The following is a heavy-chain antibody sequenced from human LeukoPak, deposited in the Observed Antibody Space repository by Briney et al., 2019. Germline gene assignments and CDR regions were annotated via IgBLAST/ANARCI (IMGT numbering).Heavy chain of an antibody. Sequence: GGSLRLSCAASGFTFSCYTMSWVRQAPGKGLEWVSAISASGSSTYYADSVKGRFTISRDNSKNTLYLQMNSLRAEDTAVYYCAKPYYYESSGYPPLLDYWGQGTLVTVSS. CDR2: ISASGSST. CDR3: AKPYYYESSGYPPLLDY. J-gene: IGHJ4*02. CDR1: GFTFSCYT. V-gene: IGHV3-23*01. D-gene: IGHD3-22*01.